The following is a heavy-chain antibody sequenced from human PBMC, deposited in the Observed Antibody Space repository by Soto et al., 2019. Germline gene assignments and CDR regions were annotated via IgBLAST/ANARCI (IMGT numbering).Heavy chain of an antibody. Sequence: GESLKISCAASGFTFSSYWMSWVRQAPGKGLEWVANIKQDGSEKYYVDSVKGRFTISRDNAKNSLYLQMNSLRAEDTAVYYCARDGDYYDSSGYSDYWGQGTLVTVSS. D-gene: IGHD3-22*01. V-gene: IGHV3-7*01. CDR3: ARDGDYYDSSGYSDY. J-gene: IGHJ4*02. CDR2: IKQDGSEK. CDR1: GFTFSSYW.